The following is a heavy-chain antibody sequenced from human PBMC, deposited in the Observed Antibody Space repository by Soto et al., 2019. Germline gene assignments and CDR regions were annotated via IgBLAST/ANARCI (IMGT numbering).Heavy chain of an antibody. V-gene: IGHV3-53*01. Sequence: GGSLRLSCAAAGFNVSDNYMGWVRQAPGKGLEWVSSFFTGGSTDYADSVKGRFTISRDDSKNTVYLQTSSLRAEDTAVYFYVRERRGLGIGFDHWGQGTLVTVSS. CDR2: FFTGGST. D-gene: IGHD6-19*01. CDR3: VRERRGLGIGFDH. J-gene: IGHJ4*02. CDR1: GFNVSDNY.